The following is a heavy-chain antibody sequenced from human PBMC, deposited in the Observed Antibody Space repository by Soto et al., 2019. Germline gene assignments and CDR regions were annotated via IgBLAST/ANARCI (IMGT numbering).Heavy chain of an antibody. D-gene: IGHD6-13*01. CDR3: ARNLAAGDY. V-gene: IGHV1-46*01. CDR2: LNPNGGST. CDR1: GYTFTSSY. Sequence: QVQLVQSGAEVKKPGASVKVSCKASGYTFTSSYIHWVRQAPGQGLEWMALLNPNGGSTNYAQNCQGRVTVTRDTSTSTVYMELTSLTSEDTAVYYCARNLAAGDYWGQGTLVTVSS. J-gene: IGHJ4*02.